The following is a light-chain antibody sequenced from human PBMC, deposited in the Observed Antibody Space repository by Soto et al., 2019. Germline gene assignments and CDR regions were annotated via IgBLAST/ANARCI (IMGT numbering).Light chain of an antibody. CDR2: EVD. J-gene: IGLJ1*01. CDR1: VRNVGGYNY. CDR3: WSYAGRNTYV. V-gene: IGLV2-8*01. Sequence: QSVLTQPPSASGSPGQSVSISCTGTVRNVGGYNYVSWYHQIPGKAPKLIIYEVDKRPSGVPDRFSGSKAGSTASLTISGLQAEDEGDYYCWSYAGRNTYVFGSGTMVTVL.